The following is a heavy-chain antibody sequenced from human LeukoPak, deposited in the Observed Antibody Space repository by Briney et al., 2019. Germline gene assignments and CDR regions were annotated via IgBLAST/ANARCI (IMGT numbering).Heavy chain of an antibody. CDR1: GFTFSSYW. CDR2: ISSSSSTI. D-gene: IGHD3-16*02. CDR3: ARDPYYDYVWGSYPANWFDP. V-gene: IGHV3-48*04. J-gene: IGHJ5*02. Sequence: GGSLRLSCAASGFTFSSYWMSWVRQAPGKGLEWVSYISSSSSTIYYADSVKGRFTISRDNAKNSLYLQMNSLRAEDTAVYYCARDPYYDYVWGSYPANWFDPWGQGTLVTVSS.